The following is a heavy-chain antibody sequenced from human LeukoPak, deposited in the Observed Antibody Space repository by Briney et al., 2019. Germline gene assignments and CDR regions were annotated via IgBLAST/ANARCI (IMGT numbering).Heavy chain of an antibody. Sequence: GGSLRLSCAASGFTFSSYSMNWVRQAPGKGLEWVSSISSSSSYIYYADSVKGRFTISRDNAKNSLYLQMNSLRAEDTAVYYCATSFTYYYGSGSPGYWGQGTLVTVSS. CDR3: ATSFTYYYGSGSPGY. CDR2: ISSSSSYI. V-gene: IGHV3-21*01. D-gene: IGHD3-10*01. CDR1: GFTFSSYS. J-gene: IGHJ4*02.